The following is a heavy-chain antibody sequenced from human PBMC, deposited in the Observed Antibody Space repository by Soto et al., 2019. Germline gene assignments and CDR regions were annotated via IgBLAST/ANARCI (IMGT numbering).Heavy chain of an antibody. CDR3: ARDAMRITAARTNYFFYAMDV. J-gene: IGHJ6*02. D-gene: IGHD3-10*01. V-gene: IGHV3-48*02. CDR1: GFIFSDYS. Sequence: GGSLRLSCVASGFIFSDYSMNWVRQAPGKGLEWISYISSTSSTIHYADSVKGRFSISRDKAKNSLYLQMNSLRDEDTAVYYCARDAMRITAARTNYFFYAMDVWGHGTSVTVSS. CDR2: ISSTSSTI.